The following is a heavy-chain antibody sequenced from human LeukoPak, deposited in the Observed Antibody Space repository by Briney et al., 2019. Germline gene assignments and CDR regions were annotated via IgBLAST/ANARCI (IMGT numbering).Heavy chain of an antibody. CDR2: ISDSGGNA. CDR1: GFTFSSYS. D-gene: IGHD1/OR15-1a*01. J-gene: IGHJ3*02. V-gene: IGHV3-23*01. CDR3: ARATTYVGFHAFDI. Sequence: GGSLRLSCAASGFTFSSYSMNWVRQAPGKGLEWVSTISDSGGNANHADSVKGRFTISRDNSKNTLYLQMNSLRAEDTAVYYCARATTYVGFHAFDIWGQGTLVTVSS.